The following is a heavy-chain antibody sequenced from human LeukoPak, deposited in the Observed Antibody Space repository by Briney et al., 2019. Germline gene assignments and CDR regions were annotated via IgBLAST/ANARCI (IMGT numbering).Heavy chain of an antibody. D-gene: IGHD2-15*01. CDR2: IYYSGST. CDR1: GGSISSSSYY. J-gene: IGHJ5*02. Sequence: SETLSLTCTVSGGSISSSSYYWGWIRQPPGKGLEWIGSIYYSGSTYYNPSLKSRVTISVDTSKNQFSLKLSSVTAADTAVYYCARRRSTPLGYCSGGSCPANWFDPWGQGTLVTVSS. V-gene: IGHV4-39*01. CDR3: ARRRSTPLGYCSGGSCPANWFDP.